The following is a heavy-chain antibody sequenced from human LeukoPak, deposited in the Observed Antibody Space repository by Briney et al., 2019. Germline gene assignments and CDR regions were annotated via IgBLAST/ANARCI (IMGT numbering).Heavy chain of an antibody. CDR1: GGSISSYY. Sequence: SETLSLTCTVSGGSISSYYWSWIRQPAGKGLEWIGRIYTSGSTNYNPSLKSRVTMSVDTSKNQFSLKLSSVTAADTAVYYCARVRGGYYDSSGYYYAYYFDYWGQGTLVTVSS. J-gene: IGHJ4*02. CDR2: IYTSGST. D-gene: IGHD3-22*01. CDR3: ARVRGGYYDSSGYYYAYYFDY. V-gene: IGHV4-4*07.